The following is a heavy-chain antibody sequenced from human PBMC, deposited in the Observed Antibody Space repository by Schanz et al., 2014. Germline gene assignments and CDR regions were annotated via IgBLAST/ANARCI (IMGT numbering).Heavy chain of an antibody. Sequence: VQLVECGGGLVQPGGSLRLSCAASGVTFSTYAMSWARQTPGKGLEWVSSITTGGNTYYRDSVKGRFIVSRDNSKNTLYLEMNRLRVDDTAVYYCSKDKQGSRSDDSWGQGTLVTVSS. CDR3: SKDKQGSRSDDS. J-gene: IGHJ5*01. CDR1: GVTFSTYA. D-gene: IGHD2-15*01. CDR2: ITTGGNT. V-gene: IGHV3-23*04.